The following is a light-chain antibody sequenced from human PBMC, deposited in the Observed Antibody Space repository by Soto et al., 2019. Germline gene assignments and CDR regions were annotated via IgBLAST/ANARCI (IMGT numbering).Light chain of an antibody. V-gene: IGLV1-47*02. CDR3: ATWDDSLSGVL. CDR2: ANS. J-gene: IGLJ2*01. CDR1: SSNIGSNY. Sequence: QAVVIQPPSTSGTPGQTVTISCSGSSSNIGSNYAYWYQRLPGAAPKLLIYANSERPSGVPGRFSGSKSGTSASLAISGLRSEDEADYYCATWDDSLSGVLFGGGTKLTVL.